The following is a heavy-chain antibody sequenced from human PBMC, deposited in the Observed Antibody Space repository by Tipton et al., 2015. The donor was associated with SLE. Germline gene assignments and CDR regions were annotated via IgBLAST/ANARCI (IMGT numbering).Heavy chain of an antibody. D-gene: IGHD4-23*01. CDR1: GFTFSSYG. V-gene: IGHV3-30*02. J-gene: IGHJ6*02. CDR3: AKGMVVTPYYYGMDV. CDR2: IRYDGSNK. Sequence: GSLRLSCAASGFTFSSYGMYWVRQAPGKGLEWVAFIRYDGSNKYYADSVKGRFTISRDNSKNTLYLQMNSLRAEDTAVYYCAKGMVVTPYYYGMDVWGQGTTVTVSS.